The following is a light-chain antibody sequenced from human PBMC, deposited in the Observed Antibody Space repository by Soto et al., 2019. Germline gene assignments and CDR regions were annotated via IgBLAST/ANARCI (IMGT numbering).Light chain of an antibody. J-gene: IGLJ1*01. CDR3: SSYTISSTYV. CDR1: SNDVGIYNS. CDR2: DVS. V-gene: IGLV2-14*01. Sequence: ALTQPASVSGSPGQSITISCTGTSNDVGIYNSVSWFQHHPGKGPKLVIYDVSNRPSGVSNRFSGSKSGNTASLTISGLQAEDEADYHCSSYTISSTYVFGTGTKVTVL.